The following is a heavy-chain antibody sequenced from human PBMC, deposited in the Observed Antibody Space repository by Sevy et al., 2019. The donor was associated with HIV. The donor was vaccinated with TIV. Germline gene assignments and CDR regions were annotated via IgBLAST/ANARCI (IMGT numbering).Heavy chain of an antibody. Sequence: GGSLRLSCAASGFDFSRYLMHWVRQVPGKGLVWVSQIKHDGSSTTYADSVKGRFSVSRDSAKNTLYLQMNGLRAEDTAVYYCAREGVDFWSGPVDFYCGMDVWGQGATVTVSS. D-gene: IGHD3-3*01. CDR3: AREGVDFWSGPVDFYCGMDV. CDR2: IKHDGSST. J-gene: IGHJ6*02. V-gene: IGHV3-74*01. CDR1: GFDFSRYL.